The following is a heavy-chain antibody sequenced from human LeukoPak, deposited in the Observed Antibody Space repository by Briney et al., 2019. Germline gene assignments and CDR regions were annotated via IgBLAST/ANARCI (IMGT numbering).Heavy chain of an antibody. J-gene: IGHJ5*02. CDR2: IYHSGST. D-gene: IGHD6-13*01. V-gene: IGHV4-30-2*01. Sequence: SQTLSLTCAVSGGSISSGGYSWSWIRQPPGKGLEWIGYIYHSGSTYYNPSLKSRVTISVDRSKNQFSLKLSSVTAADTAVYYCARGKTEQQLVPGVWFDPWGQGTLVTVSS. CDR3: ARGKTEQQLVPGVWFDP. CDR1: GGSISSGGYS.